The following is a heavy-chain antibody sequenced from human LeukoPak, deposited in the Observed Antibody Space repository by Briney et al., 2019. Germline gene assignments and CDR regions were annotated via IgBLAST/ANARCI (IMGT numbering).Heavy chain of an antibody. CDR1: GGSIRSYY. CDR2: IYYSGSA. V-gene: IGHV4-59*01. Sequence: SETLSLTCTVSGGSIRSYYWSWIRQPPGKGLEWIGYIYYSGSANYNPSLKSRVTISVDTSKNQFSLKLSSVTAADTAVYYCARDKKDYYDSSGYYYFAFDIWGQGTMVNVSS. J-gene: IGHJ3*02. D-gene: IGHD3-22*01. CDR3: ARDKKDYYDSSGYYYFAFDI.